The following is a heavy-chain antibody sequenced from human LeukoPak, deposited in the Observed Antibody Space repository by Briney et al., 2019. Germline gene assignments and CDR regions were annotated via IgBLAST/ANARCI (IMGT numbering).Heavy chain of an antibody. CDR3: ARGHPHDYGDYGENFDY. Sequence: GGSLRLSCAASGFTFSSYSMNWVRQAPGKGLEWVSSISSSSSYIYYADSVKGRFTISRDNAKNSLYLQMNSLRAEDTAVYYCARGHPHDYGDYGENFDYWGQGTLVTVSS. V-gene: IGHV3-21*01. J-gene: IGHJ4*02. D-gene: IGHD4-17*01. CDR2: ISSSSSYI. CDR1: GFTFSSYS.